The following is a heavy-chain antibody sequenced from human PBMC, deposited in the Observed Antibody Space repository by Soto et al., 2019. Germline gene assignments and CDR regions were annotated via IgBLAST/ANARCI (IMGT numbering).Heavy chain of an antibody. J-gene: IGHJ4*02. V-gene: IGHV3-33*01. Sequence: QVQLVESGGGVVQPGRSLRLSCAASGFSFSSFGMHWVRQAPGKGLEWVAIIWFDGSQQHYADSVKGRFTISRDTSKNMLYLQRNSLRAEDTAVYYCTRANTSPFDYWGRGTLVTVSS. CDR2: IWFDGSQQ. CDR1: GFSFSSFG. CDR3: TRANTSPFDY.